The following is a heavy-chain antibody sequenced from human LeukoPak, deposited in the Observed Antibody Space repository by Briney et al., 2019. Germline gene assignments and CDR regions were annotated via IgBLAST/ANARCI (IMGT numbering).Heavy chain of an antibody. CDR2: TIPIFGTA. J-gene: IGHJ5*02. D-gene: IGHD2-15*01. CDR1: GGTFSSYA. CDR3: ARGTDTLFDP. Sequence: ASVKVCCKASGGTFSSYAISWVRQAPGQGLEWMGGTIPIFGTANYAQKFQGRVTITTDESTSTAYMELSSLRSEDTAVYYCARGTDTLFDPWGQGTLVTVSS. V-gene: IGHV1-69*05.